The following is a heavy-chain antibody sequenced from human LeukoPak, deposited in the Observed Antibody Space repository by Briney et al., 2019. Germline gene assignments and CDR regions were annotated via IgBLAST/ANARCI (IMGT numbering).Heavy chain of an antibody. J-gene: IGHJ6*02. CDR3: ARGGAAAGLLYYYGMDV. D-gene: IGHD6-13*01. Sequence: SETLSLTCAVYGGSFSGYYWSWIRQPPGKGLEWIGYIYYSGSTNYNPSLKSRVTISVDTSKNQFSLKLSSVTAADTAVYYCARGGAAAGLLYYYGMDVWGQGTTVTVSS. CDR1: GGSFSGYY. CDR2: IYYSGST. V-gene: IGHV4-59*01.